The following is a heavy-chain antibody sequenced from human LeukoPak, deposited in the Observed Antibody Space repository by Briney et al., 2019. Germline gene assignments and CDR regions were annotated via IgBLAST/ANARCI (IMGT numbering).Heavy chain of an antibody. CDR1: GFTFSRHG. CDR2: ISPSGDIK. Sequence: GGSLRLSCVASGFTFSRHGMNWVRQAPGKGLEWVSGISPSGDIKYYVDSAKGRFTVSRDNSKNTLYLQINSLRDEDTAVYYCARDTTHYYDGSGYYDYWGQGTLVTVSS. D-gene: IGHD3-22*01. CDR3: ARDTTHYYDGSGYYDY. J-gene: IGHJ4*02. V-gene: IGHV3-23*01.